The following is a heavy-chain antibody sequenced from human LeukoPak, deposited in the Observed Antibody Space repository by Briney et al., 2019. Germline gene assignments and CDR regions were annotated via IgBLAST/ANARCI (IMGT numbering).Heavy chain of an antibody. J-gene: IGHJ4*02. V-gene: IGHV3-21*01. CDR1: GFTFSSYS. Sequence: GGSLRLFCAASGFTFSSYSMNWVRRAPGKGLEWVSSISSSSSYIYYADSVKGRFTISRDNAKNSLYLQMNSLRAEDTAVYYCAREVRYSAHFDYWGQGTLVTVSS. D-gene: IGHD6-13*01. CDR3: AREVRYSAHFDY. CDR2: ISSSSSYI.